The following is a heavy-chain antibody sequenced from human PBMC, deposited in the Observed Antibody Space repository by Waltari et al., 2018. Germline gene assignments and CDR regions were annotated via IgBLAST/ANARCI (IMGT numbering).Heavy chain of an antibody. CDR3: ARQTAYSFPDYSSPFDY. D-gene: IGHD4-4*01. J-gene: IGHJ4*02. V-gene: IGHV5-10-1*03. CDR1: GSTLTSNW. Sequence: EVQLAQSGAEVKKPGESLRISCKGSGSTLTSNWTSWGRQMPGKGLEWMGRIDPSDSYTNYRPSCQGHVTISADKSISTAYLQWSSLKASDTAMYYCARQTAYSFPDYSSPFDYWGQGTLVTVSS. CDR2: IDPSDSYT.